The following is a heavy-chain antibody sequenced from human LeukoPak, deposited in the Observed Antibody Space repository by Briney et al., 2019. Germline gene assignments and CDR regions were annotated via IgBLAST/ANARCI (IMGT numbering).Heavy chain of an antibody. CDR1: GYTFTSYG. J-gene: IGHJ4*02. V-gene: IGHV1-18*04. Sequence: ASVKVSCKASGYTFTSYGISWVRQAPGQGLEWMGWISAYNGNTNYAQKLQGRVTMTTDTSTSTAYMELRSLRSDDTAVYYCARDRRCSGCSCYSSWYYFDYWGQGTLVTVSS. D-gene: IGHD2-15*01. CDR3: ARDRRCSGCSCYSSWYYFDY. CDR2: ISAYNGNT.